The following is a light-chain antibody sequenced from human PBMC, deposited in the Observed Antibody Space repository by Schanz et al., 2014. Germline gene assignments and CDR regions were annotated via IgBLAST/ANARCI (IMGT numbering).Light chain of an antibody. J-gene: IGKJ2*01. CDR1: QDISNY. CDR2: DAS. CDR3: QQYDDPPPHT. Sequence: DIQMTQSPSSLSASVGDRVTITCQASQDISNYLNWYQQKPGKAPKLLIYDASTLETGVPSRFSGSGSGTDFTFTISSLQPEDIATYFCQQYDDPPPHTFGQGTKLEIK. V-gene: IGKV1-33*01.